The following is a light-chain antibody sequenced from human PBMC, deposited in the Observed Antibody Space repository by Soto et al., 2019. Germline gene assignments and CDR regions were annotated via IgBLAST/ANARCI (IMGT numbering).Light chain of an antibody. J-gene: IGKJ1*01. Sequence: VLTQSPVTLSLSPGERATLSCRASQSFRGLLAWYQQKPGQAPRLLIYDASNRATGIPDRFSGNGSGTDFTLTISRLEPEDFAVYYCQQYGSSQWTFGQGTKADIK. V-gene: IGKV3-20*01. CDR2: DAS. CDR3: QQYGSSQWT. CDR1: QSFRGL.